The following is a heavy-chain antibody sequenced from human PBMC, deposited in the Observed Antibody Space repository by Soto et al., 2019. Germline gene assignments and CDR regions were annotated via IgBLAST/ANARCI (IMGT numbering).Heavy chain of an antibody. V-gene: IGHV3-13*01. Sequence: GGDLRLPWAASGCILSRYDVHWVRQPPGKSLEWVSVITTTGDTYYAASVKGRFTISRENAENSLYLQMNSLRSEVGAVYYCARGVHLYFGSRLCWRANCMDFWGRGTLVTVSS. CDR1: GCILSRYD. CDR3: ARGVHLYFGSRLCWRANCMDF. CDR2: ITTTGDT. J-gene: IGHJ4*02. D-gene: IGHD7-27*01.